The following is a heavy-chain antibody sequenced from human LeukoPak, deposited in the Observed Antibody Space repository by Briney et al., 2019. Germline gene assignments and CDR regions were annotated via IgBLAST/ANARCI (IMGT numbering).Heavy chain of an antibody. CDR3: ARDLCSSTSCYRTVPFDY. V-gene: IGHV3-30-3*01. CDR2: ISYDGSSK. CDR1: GFTFSSYA. Sequence: GGSLRLSCAASGFTFSSYAVHWVRQAPGKWLEWVAVISYDGSSKYYADSVKGRFTIPRDNSKNTLYLQMNSLRSEDTAVYYCARDLCSSTSCYRTVPFDYWGQGTLVTVSS. D-gene: IGHD2-2*01. J-gene: IGHJ4*02.